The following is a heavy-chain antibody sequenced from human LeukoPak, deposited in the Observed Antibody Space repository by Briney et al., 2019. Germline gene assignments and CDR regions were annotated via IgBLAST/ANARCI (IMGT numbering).Heavy chain of an antibody. Sequence: GGSLRLSCAASGFTFSSSWMSWVRQAPAKGLEWVANIKQDGSEKYYVDSVKGPFTISRDNTKNSLYLQMDSLRAEDTAVYYCARISIAVAGADYWGQGTLVTVSS. CDR2: IKQDGSEK. D-gene: IGHD6-19*01. CDR3: ARISIAVAGADY. CDR1: GFTFSSSW. V-gene: IGHV3-7*01. J-gene: IGHJ4*02.